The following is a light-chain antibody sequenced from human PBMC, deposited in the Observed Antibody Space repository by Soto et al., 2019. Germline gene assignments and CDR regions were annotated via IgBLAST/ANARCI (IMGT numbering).Light chain of an antibody. CDR2: EVY. J-gene: IGLJ1*01. V-gene: IGLV2-8*01. Sequence: QSALTQPASVSGSPGQSITISCTGTSSDVGNYNYVSWYQHHPGKAPKLMIYEVYKRPSGVPDRFSGSKSGNTASLTVSGLQAEDEADYYCTSHAGTDNFPYVFGTGTKLTVL. CDR3: TSHAGTDNFPYV. CDR1: SSDVGNYNY.